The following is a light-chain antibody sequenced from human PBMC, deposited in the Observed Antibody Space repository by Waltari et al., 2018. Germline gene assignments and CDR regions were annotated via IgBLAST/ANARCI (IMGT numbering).Light chain of an antibody. J-gene: IGLJ1*01. Sequence: SYVVTQPPSVSVAPGETATTPCGGDKLGTYSVPWYQQKAGQAPVLVIFYDRDRPSGIPDRFSGSNSGNTATLTISRVEAGDEARYYCHVWHPHVDPGVFGTGTEVTVL. CDR3: HVWHPHVDPGV. V-gene: IGLV3-21*04. CDR2: YDR. CDR1: KLGTYS.